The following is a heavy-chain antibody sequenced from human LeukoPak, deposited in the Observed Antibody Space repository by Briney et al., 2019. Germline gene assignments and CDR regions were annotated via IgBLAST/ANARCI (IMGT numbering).Heavy chain of an antibody. Sequence: ASVKVSCKVSGYTLTELSMHWVRQAPGKGLEWMGGFDPEDGETIYAQKFQGRVTMTEDTSTDTAYMELRSLRSDDTAVYYCARGAARGEDHFDYWGQGTLVTVSS. D-gene: IGHD3-16*01. CDR3: ARGAARGEDHFDY. CDR2: FDPEDGET. J-gene: IGHJ4*02. V-gene: IGHV1-24*01. CDR1: GYTLTELS.